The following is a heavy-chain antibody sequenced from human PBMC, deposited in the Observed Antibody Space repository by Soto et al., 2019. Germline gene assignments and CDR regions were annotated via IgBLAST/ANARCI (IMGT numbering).Heavy chain of an antibody. Sequence: QVQLVESGGGVVQPGRSLRLSCAASGFTFSAFPLNWVRKAPGKGLDWVSVISFDGRNKYYAATVKGRFTISRDNSNNTVYLLMDSLRGEDSAVYYCARGLFSASSYSYLHGMDVWGRGTTVTVSS. J-gene: IGHJ6*02. CDR1: GFTFSAFP. V-gene: IGHV3-30*04. D-gene: IGHD6-6*01. CDR2: ISFDGRNK. CDR3: ARGLFSASSYSYLHGMDV.